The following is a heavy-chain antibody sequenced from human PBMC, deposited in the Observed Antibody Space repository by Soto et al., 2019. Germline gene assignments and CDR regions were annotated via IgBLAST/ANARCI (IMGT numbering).Heavy chain of an antibody. V-gene: IGHV4-4*02. D-gene: IGHD3-10*01. CDR2: IYHSGST. J-gene: IGHJ5*02. CDR3: ARQSRDYYGSGSYYNWFDP. Sequence: QVQLQESGPGLVKPSGTLSLTCAVSSGSISSSNWWSWVRQPPGKGLEWIGEIYHSGSTNYNPSRKSRVTISVDKSKNQFSLRLSSVTAADTAVYYCARQSRDYYGSGSYYNWFDPWGQGTLVTVSS. CDR1: SGSISSSNW.